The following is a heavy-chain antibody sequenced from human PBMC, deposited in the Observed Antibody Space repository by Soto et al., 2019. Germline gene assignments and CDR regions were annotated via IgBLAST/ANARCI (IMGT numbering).Heavy chain of an antibody. CDR3: NLDSSGSYDVFDI. D-gene: IGHD3-22*01. Sequence: QVQLVQSGAEVKKPASSVKVSCKASGGTFSSYAISWVRQAPGQGLEWMGGIIPMSGTVKYAQKFQGRVTITADESTTTAYMELSSLRYEDTAVYYCNLDSSGSYDVFDIWGQGTVVTVSS. J-gene: IGHJ3*02. CDR2: IIPMSGTV. CDR1: GGTFSSYA. V-gene: IGHV1-69*01.